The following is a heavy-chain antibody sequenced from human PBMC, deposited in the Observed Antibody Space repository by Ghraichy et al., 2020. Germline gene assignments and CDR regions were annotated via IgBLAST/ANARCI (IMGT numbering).Heavy chain of an antibody. D-gene: IGHD5-18*01. CDR3: ARDWPGSYGYWGNAFDI. CDR2: IYSGGSA. V-gene: IGHV3-66*01. J-gene: IGHJ3*02. Sequence: GGSLRLSCAASGFTVSSNYMSWVRQAPGKGLEWVSVIYSGGSAYYADSVKGRFTISRDNSKNTLYLQMNSLRAEDTAVYYCARDWPGSYGYWGNAFDIWGQGTMVTVSS. CDR1: GFTVSSNY.